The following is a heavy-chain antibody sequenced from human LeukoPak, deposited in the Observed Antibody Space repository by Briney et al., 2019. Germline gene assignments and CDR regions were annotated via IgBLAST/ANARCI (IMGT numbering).Heavy chain of an antibody. CDR3: ASYEYYYGSEYFQH. J-gene: IGHJ1*01. CDR1: GGSFSGYY. D-gene: IGHD3-10*01. CDR2: INHSGST. Sequence: PSETLSLTCAVYGGSFSGYYWSWIRQPPGKGLEWIGEINHSGSTNYDPSLKSRVTISVDTSKNQFSLKLSSVTAADTAVYYCASYEYYYGSEYFQHWGQGTLVTVSS. V-gene: IGHV4-34*01.